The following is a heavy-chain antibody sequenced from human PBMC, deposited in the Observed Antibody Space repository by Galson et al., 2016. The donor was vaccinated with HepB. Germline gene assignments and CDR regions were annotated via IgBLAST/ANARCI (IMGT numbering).Heavy chain of an antibody. J-gene: IGHJ4*02. V-gene: IGHV3-7*01. CDR1: GFSLSTYW. CDR2: INRDGSEK. CDR3: ARDVGYETLDC. Sequence: SLRLSCAGSGFSLSTYWMVWVRQAPGKGLEWVANINRDGSEKYSVEGRFSISRDNAKNSLYLQMDSLRAVDTAVYYCARDVGYETLDCWGQGTLVTVSA. D-gene: IGHD2-2*01.